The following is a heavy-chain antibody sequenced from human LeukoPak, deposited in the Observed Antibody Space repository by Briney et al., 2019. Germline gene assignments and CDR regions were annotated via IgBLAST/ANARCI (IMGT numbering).Heavy chain of an antibody. V-gene: IGHV1-69*04. CDR1: GGTFSSYA. Sequence: ASVKVPCKASGGTFSSYAISWVRQAPGQGLEWMGRIIPILGIANYAQKFQGRVTITADKSTGTAYMELSSLRSEDTAVYYCARGYYYDSSGYSPFDYWGQGTLVTVSS. CDR3: ARGYYYDSSGYSPFDY. D-gene: IGHD3-22*01. CDR2: IIPILGIA. J-gene: IGHJ4*02.